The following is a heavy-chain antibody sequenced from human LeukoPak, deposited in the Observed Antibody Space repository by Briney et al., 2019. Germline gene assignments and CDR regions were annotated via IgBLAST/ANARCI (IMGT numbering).Heavy chain of an antibody. D-gene: IGHD2-2*01. CDR3: AKYVLPGGTPNPDYGLDV. V-gene: IGHV3-23*01. J-gene: IGHJ6*02. CDR1: GFTFSSYA. Sequence: PGGSLRLSCAASGFTFSSYAMNWVRQAPGKGLEWVSGISGSGGSTYYADSVKVRFTIFRDNSRNTLYLQMSSLRAEDTAVYYCAKYVLPGGTPNPDYGLDVWGQGTTVTVSS. CDR2: ISGSGGST.